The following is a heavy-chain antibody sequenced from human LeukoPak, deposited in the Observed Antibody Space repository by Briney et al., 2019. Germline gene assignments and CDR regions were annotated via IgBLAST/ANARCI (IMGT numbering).Heavy chain of an antibody. CDR2: IRSKAYGATT. J-gene: IGHJ4*02. CDR3: TRAPYGDNSLATY. Sequence: GGSLRLSCTASGFTFGDYAMSWVRQAPGKGLEWVGFIRSKAYGATTEYAASVKGRFTISRDDSKSIAYLQMNSLKTEDTAVYYCTRAPYGDNSLATYWGQGTLVTVSS. CDR1: GFTFGDYA. D-gene: IGHD4-23*01. V-gene: IGHV3-49*04.